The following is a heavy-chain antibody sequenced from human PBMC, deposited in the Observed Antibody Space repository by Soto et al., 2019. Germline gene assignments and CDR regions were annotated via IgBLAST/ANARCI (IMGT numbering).Heavy chain of an antibody. Sequence: QVQLVQSGAEVKKPGASVKVSCKASGYTFTSYGISWVRQAPGQGLEWMGWISAYNGNTNYAQKLQGRVTMTTDTSTSTAYMELRSLRSDDTALYYCARELFIVVVPAAPDDQLGYYMDVWGKGTTVTVSS. J-gene: IGHJ6*03. V-gene: IGHV1-18*01. CDR3: ARELFIVVVPAAPDDQLGYYMDV. CDR2: ISAYNGNT. CDR1: GYTFTSYG. D-gene: IGHD2-2*01.